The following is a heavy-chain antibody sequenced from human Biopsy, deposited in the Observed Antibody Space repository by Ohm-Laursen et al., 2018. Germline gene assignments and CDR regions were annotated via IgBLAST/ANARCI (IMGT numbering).Heavy chain of an antibody. CDR3: ARAKLEPVYYYYGMDV. Sequence: ASVKVSCKASGYTFTSYGISWVRQAPGRGLEWMGWINTENGNTIYAQNLQGRVTMTADTSTSTAYMEVTSLRSDDTAVYYCARAKLEPVYYYYGMDVWGQGTTVTVSS. CDR2: INTENGNT. J-gene: IGHJ6*02. V-gene: IGHV1-18*01. D-gene: IGHD1-1*01. CDR1: GYTFTSYG.